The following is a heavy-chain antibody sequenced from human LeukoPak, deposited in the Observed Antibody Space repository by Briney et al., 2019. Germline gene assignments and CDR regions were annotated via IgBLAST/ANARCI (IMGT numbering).Heavy chain of an antibody. J-gene: IGHJ4*02. D-gene: IGHD3-22*01. CDR2: ISGSGGST. CDR3: AKDPAYYYDSSGYWED. Sequence: GGSLRLSCAASGFTFSSYAMSWVRQAPGKGLEWVSAISGSGGSTYYAGSVKGRFTISRDNSKNTLYLQMNSLRAEDTAVYYCAKDPAYYYDSSGYWEDWGQGTLVTVSS. V-gene: IGHV3-23*01. CDR1: GFTFSSYA.